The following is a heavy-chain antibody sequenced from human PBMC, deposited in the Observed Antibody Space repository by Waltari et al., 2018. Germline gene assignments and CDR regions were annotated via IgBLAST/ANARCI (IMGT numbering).Heavy chain of an antibody. CDR1: GGSISSYY. CDR3: ATETAYGMDV. CDR2: IYYSGST. Sequence: QVQLQESGPGLVKPSETLSLTCTVSGGSISSYYWSWIRQPPGKGLEWIGYIYYSGSTYYNPSLKSRVTISVDTSKNQFSLKLSSVTAADTAVYYCATETAYGMDVWGQGTTVTVSS. J-gene: IGHJ6*02. V-gene: IGHV4-59*12. D-gene: IGHD1-1*01.